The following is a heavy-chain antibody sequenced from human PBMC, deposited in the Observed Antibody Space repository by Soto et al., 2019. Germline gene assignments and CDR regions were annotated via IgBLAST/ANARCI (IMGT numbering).Heavy chain of an antibody. CDR2: ISSSGSTI. CDR1: GFTFSSYE. Sequence: GSLRLSCAASGFTFSSYEMNWVRQAPGNGLEWVSYISSSGSTIYYADSVKGRFTISRDNAKNSLYLQMNSLRAEDTAVYYCARGSSSSLSYYYYYYGMDVWGQGTTVTVSS. J-gene: IGHJ6*02. V-gene: IGHV3-48*03. CDR3: ARGSSSSLSYYYYYYGMDV. D-gene: IGHD6-6*01.